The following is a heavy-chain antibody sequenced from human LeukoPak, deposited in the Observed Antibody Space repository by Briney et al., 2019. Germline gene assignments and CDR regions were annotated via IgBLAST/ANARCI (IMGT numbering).Heavy chain of an antibody. V-gene: IGHV4-39*01. D-gene: IGHD4-17*01. J-gene: IGHJ4*02. CDR2: IFYSGTT. Sequence: SETLSLTCTVSGGSITTNNYYWGWVRQSPGKGLEWIGSIFYSGTTYYNPSLKSRATISVDTSKNQFSLKLSSVTAADTAVYYCARQELNTVTYYFGYWGQGTLVTVSS. CDR3: ARQELNTVTYYFGY. CDR1: GGSITTNNYY.